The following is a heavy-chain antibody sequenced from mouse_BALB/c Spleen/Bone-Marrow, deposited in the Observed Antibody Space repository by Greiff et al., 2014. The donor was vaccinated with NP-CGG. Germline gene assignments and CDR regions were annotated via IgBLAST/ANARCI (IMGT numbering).Heavy chain of an antibody. Sequence: VQLQQSGPELVKPGASVKMSCEASGYTFTDYYMYWVKQSPGENFEWIGRVNPYNGGTNYNQKFKDKATLTVDKSSSTAYMELNTLTSEDSAVYYCARWNYYGPTYWGQGTLVTVSA. CDR1: GYTFTDYY. CDR3: ARWNYYGPTY. CDR2: VNPYNGGT. J-gene: IGHJ3*01. D-gene: IGHD1-1*01. V-gene: IGHV1-19*01.